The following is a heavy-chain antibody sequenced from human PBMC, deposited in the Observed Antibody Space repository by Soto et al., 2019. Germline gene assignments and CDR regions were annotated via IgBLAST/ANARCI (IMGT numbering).Heavy chain of an antibody. CDR2: ISYDGSNK. CDR3: AKEGSVPGGTPDYYYYDVMDV. J-gene: IGHJ6*02. D-gene: IGHD2-8*02. Sequence: GGSLRLSCAASGFTFSSYGMHWVRQAPGKGLEWVAVISYDGSNKYYADSVKGRFTISRDNSKNTLYLQMNSLRAEDTTVYYCAKEGSVPGGTPDYYYYDVMDVWGQGSTVTGS. CDR1: GFTFSSYG. V-gene: IGHV3-30*18.